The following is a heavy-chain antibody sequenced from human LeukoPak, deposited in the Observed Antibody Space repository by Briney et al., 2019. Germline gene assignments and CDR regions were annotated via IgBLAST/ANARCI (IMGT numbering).Heavy chain of an antibody. V-gene: IGHV1-46*01. J-gene: IGHJ4*02. Sequence: ASVKVSCKESGYTFTSYYMHWVRQAPGQGLEWMGIINPSGGSTSYAQKFQGRVTMTRDTSTSTVYMELSSLRSEDTAVYYCARDWFSDSSGYYPSPGFDYWGQGTLVTVSS. D-gene: IGHD3-22*01. CDR1: GYTFTSYY. CDR3: ARDWFSDSSGYYPSPGFDY. CDR2: INPSGGST.